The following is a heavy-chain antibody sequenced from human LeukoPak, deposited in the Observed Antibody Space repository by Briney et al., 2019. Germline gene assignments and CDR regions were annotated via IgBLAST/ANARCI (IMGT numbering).Heavy chain of an antibody. Sequence: PGGSLRLSCATSGFPFSHYGMQWVRQAPGRGLEWVEVIWSDATNKYYADSVKGRFTIPREYSKNSLYLQRSSLGAEHTATYYCARDAQRGFDYRNSLQYWGQGTLVTVSS. CDR2: IWSDATNK. CDR3: ARDAQRGFDYRNSLQY. V-gene: IGHV3-33*08. D-gene: IGHD4-11*01. CDR1: GFPFSHYG. J-gene: IGHJ4*02.